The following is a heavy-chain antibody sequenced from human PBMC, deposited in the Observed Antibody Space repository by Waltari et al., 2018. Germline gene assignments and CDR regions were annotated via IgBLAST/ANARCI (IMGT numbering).Heavy chain of an antibody. Sequence: EVQLVESGGGLVQPGGSLRLSCAASGFTFSSYSMNWVRQAPGKGLEWVSYISSSSSTIYYADSVKGRFTISRDNAKNSLYLQMNSLRAEDTAVYYCARESPEYDYWGQGTTVTVSS. CDR3: ARESPEYDY. CDR2: ISSSSSTI. V-gene: IGHV3-48*04. CDR1: GFTFSSYS. J-gene: IGHJ4*02.